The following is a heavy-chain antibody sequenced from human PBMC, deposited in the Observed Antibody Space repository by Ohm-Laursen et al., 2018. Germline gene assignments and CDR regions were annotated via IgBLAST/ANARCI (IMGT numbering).Heavy chain of an antibody. D-gene: IGHD6-19*01. V-gene: IGHV3-53*01. CDR3: ASPRYSSGWYNFAYDY. J-gene: IGHJ4*02. Sequence: SLRLSCSASEVTDSPNYMSWVRQAPGKGLECVAILYNGGFTYYADSVKGRFTISRDNAKNSLSLQMNSLRAEDTAVYYCASPRYSSGWYNFAYDYWGQGTLVTVSS. CDR2: LYNGGFT. CDR1: EVTDSPNY.